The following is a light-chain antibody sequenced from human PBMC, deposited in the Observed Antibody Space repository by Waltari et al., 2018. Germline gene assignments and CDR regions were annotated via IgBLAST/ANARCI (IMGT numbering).Light chain of an antibody. Sequence: EIVLTQSPGTLSVSPGERATLSCRASQSVRGSLAWYQQKAGQAPRLLIYGASSRATGIPDRFSGSGSGTDFSLTISRLEPEDFAVYYCQHYVRLPATFGQGTKVEIK. CDR2: GAS. CDR3: QHYVRLPAT. V-gene: IGKV3-20*01. J-gene: IGKJ1*01. CDR1: QSVRGS.